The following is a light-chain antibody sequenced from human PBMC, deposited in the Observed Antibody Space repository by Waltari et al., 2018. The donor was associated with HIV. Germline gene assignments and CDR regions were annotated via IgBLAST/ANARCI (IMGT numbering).Light chain of an antibody. CDR3: AAWDGSVNYSPVV. CDR2: NNN. J-gene: IGLJ2*01. Sequence: QSVLTQPPSVSGTPGQRVTISCSGSTSTIGSKTLNWSQQPPETAPKLLIYNNNQRPSGVPDRFSGSKSGTSASLAISGLQSEDEADYYCAAWDGSVNYSPVVFGGGTKLTVL. V-gene: IGLV1-44*01. CDR1: TSTIGSKT.